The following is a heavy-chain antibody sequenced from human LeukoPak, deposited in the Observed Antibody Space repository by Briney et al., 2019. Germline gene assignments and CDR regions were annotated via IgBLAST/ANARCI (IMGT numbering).Heavy chain of an antibody. J-gene: IGHJ6*02. Sequence: SVKVSCKASGGTFSSYAISWVRQAPGQGLEWMGRIIPILGIANYAQKFQGRVTITADKSTSTAYMELSSLRSEDTAVYYCARDQDYYDSSGYGDYYYGMDVWGQGTTVTVSS. CDR3: ARDQDYYDSSGYGDYYYGMDV. D-gene: IGHD3-22*01. CDR1: GGTFSSYA. CDR2: IIPILGIA. V-gene: IGHV1-69*04.